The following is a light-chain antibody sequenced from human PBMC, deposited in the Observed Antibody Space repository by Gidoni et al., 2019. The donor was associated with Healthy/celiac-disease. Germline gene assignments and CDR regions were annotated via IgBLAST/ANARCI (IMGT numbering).Light chain of an antibody. V-gene: IGKV4-1*01. CDR1: QGVLYSSNNKNY. CDR2: WAS. J-gene: IGKJ3*01. Sequence: DIVMTQSPDSLAVSLGERATINCKSSQGVLYSSNNKNYLAWYQQKPGQPPKLLIYWASTRESGVPNRFSGSGSGTDFTLTISSLQAEDEAVYYCQQYYSTPFTFGPGTKVDIK. CDR3: QQYYSTPFT.